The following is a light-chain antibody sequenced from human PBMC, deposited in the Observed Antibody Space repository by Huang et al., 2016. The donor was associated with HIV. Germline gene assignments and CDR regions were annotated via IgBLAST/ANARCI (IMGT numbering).Light chain of an antibody. CDR2: GAS. V-gene: IGKV3-15*01. Sequence: EILMTQSPATLSVSPGERATLSCRASQSVSSNLAWYQQKPGQAPRLLIYGASTRATGIAARFSGSGSGTEFTLTISSLQSEDFAVYYCQQYNNWPPMYTFGQGTKLEIK. CDR1: QSVSSN. CDR3: QQYNNWPPMYT. J-gene: IGKJ2*01.